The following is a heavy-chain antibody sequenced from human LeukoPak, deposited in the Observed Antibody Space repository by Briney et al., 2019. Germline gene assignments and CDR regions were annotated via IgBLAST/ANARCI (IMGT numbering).Heavy chain of an antibody. CDR2: INPNSGGT. CDR3: ARDWARDTMIVEK. D-gene: IGHD3-22*01. Sequence: ASVKVSCKASGYTFTGYYMHWVRQAPGQGLEWMGWINPNSGGTNYARKFQGRVTMTRDTSISTAYMELSRLRSDDTAVYYCARDWARDTMIVEKWGQGTLVTVSS. V-gene: IGHV1-2*02. J-gene: IGHJ4*02. CDR1: GYTFTGYY.